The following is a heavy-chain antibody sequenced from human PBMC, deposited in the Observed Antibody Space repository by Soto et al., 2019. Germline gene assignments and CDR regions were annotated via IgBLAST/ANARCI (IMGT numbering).Heavy chain of an antibody. D-gene: IGHD5-18*01. Sequence: EEQLLESGGGLVQPGGSLRLSCAATGFNFGSYAMGWVRQAPGKGLEWVSGVSGSGSSHYYEDSVKGRLTISKDKSKNTLYLDLNNLRSEDTAVYFCVKGKESGYRGAFDSWGQGTMVTVSS. CDR1: GFNFGSYA. CDR3: VKGKESGYRGAFDS. CDR2: VSGSGSSH. J-gene: IGHJ4*02. V-gene: IGHV3-23*01.